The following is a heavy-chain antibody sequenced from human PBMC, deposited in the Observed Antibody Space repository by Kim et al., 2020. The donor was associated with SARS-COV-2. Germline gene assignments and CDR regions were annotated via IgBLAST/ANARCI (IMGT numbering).Heavy chain of an antibody. Sequence: GGSLRLSCAASGFTFSSYAMSWVRQAPGKGLEWVSAISGSGGSTYYADSVKGRFTISRDNSKNTLYLQMNSLRAEDTAVYYCAKPDPIKMRGGIPPLFYYYYYGMDVWGQGTTVTVSS. CDR1: GFTFSSYA. V-gene: IGHV3-23*01. D-gene: IGHD3-10*01. CDR3: AKPDPIKMRGGIPPLFYYYYYGMDV. CDR2: ISGSGGST. J-gene: IGHJ6*02.